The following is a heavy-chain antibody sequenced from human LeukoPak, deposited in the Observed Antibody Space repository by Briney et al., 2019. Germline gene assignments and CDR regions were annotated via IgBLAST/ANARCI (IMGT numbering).Heavy chain of an antibody. J-gene: IGHJ4*02. V-gene: IGHV3-48*01. D-gene: IGHD6-13*01. CDR1: GFTFTTYS. Sequence: GGSLRLSCVASGFTFTTYSMNWVRQAPGKGLEWVSYINSGSDFISYADSMKGRFTISRDNAKNSLYLQMNSLRAEDTALYYCAKDLRPGIAAAGTGFDYWGQGTLVTVSS. CDR3: AKDLRPGIAAAGTGFDY. CDR2: INSGSDFI.